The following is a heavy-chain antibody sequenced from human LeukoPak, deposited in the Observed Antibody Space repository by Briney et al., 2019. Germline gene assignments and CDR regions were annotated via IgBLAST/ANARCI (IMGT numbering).Heavy chain of an antibody. Sequence: SETLSLTCAVYGGSFSGYYWSWIRQPPGKGLEWIGEINHSGSTNYNPSLKSRVTISVDTSKNQFSLKLSSVTAADTAVYYCASRNYGSALWGQGTLVTVFS. D-gene: IGHD3-10*01. CDR1: GGSFSGYY. J-gene: IGHJ4*02. CDR2: INHSGST. V-gene: IGHV4-34*01. CDR3: ASRNYGSAL.